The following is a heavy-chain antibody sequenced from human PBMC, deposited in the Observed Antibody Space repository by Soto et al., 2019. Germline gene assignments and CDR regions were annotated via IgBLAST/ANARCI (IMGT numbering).Heavy chain of an antibody. J-gene: IGHJ6*03. Sequence: SETLSLTCAVFGGSFSGYYWSWIRQPPGKGLEWIGEINHSGSTNYNPSLKSRVTISVDTSKNQFSLKLSSVTAADTAVYYCARGDIVVVPAVMGYYYYMDVWGKGTTVTVSS. CDR1: GGSFSGYY. V-gene: IGHV4-34*01. CDR3: ARGDIVVVPAVMGYYYYMDV. CDR2: INHSGST. D-gene: IGHD2-2*01.